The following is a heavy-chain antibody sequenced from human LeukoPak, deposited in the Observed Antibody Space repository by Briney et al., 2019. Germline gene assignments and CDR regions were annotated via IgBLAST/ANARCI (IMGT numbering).Heavy chain of an antibody. CDR3: AGGYSGSYFDH. CDR1: GGTFSSYT. CDR2: IIPIFGTA. V-gene: IGHV1-69*13. D-gene: IGHD5-12*01. J-gene: IGHJ4*02. Sequence: ASVKVSCKASGGTFSSYTISLVRQAPGQGLEWMGGIIPIFGTANYAQKFQGRVTITADESTSTAYMELSSLRSEDTAVYYCAGGYSGSYFDHWGQGTLVTVSS.